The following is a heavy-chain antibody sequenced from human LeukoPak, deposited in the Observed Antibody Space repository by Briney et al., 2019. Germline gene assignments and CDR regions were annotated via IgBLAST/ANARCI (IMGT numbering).Heavy chain of an antibody. V-gene: IGHV1-24*01. J-gene: IGHJ4*02. D-gene: IGHD2-15*01. CDR2: FDPEKSER. CDR3: ATGNSLGYCKGGRCFNY. CDR1: GDTLSELP. Sequence: ASVKVSCKDSGDTLSELPMHWVRQAPGKGLEWMGGFDPEKSERIYAQNLRGRVTMTEETSTDTAFLELSSLTSEDTAVYYCATGNSLGYCKGGRCFNYWGQGTQVIVSS.